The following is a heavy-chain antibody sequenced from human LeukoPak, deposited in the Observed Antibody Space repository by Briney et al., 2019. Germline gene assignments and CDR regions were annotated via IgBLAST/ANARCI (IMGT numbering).Heavy chain of an antibody. CDR1: GFTFSSYS. CDR2: ISSSSSTI. V-gene: IGHV3-48*01. J-gene: IGHJ4*02. Sequence: GGSLRLSCAASGFTFSSYSMNWVRQAPGKGLEWVSYISSSSSTIYYADSVKGRFTISRDNAKNSLYLQMNSLRAEDTAVYYCAKWGYSYGSRYYYFDYWGQGTLVTVSS. D-gene: IGHD5-18*01. CDR3: AKWGYSYGSRYYYFDY.